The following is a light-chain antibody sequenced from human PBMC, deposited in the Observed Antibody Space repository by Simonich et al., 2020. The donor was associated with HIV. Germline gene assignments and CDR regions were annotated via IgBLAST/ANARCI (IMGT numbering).Light chain of an antibody. CDR2: DNT. CDR3: QSYDSSLSGWV. J-gene: IGLJ3*02. CDR1: RPNIGAGYE. Sequence: QSVLTQPPSVSGAPGQRVTISCTGSRPNIGAGYEVHWYQQLPGTAPKLLIYDNTNRPSGVPDRFSGSKSGTSASLAITGLQAEDEADYYCQSYDSSLSGWVFGGGTKLTVL. V-gene: IGLV1-40*01.